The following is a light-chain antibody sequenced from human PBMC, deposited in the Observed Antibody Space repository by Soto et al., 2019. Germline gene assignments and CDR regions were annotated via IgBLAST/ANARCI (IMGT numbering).Light chain of an antibody. CDR2: EAS. CDR3: QERNSWPWT. Sequence: ESVLTQSPATLSLSPGERATLSCRASQSINSYLAWYQQKPGQAPRLLIYEASNRATGIPARFSGSGSWTDFTITIGSLEPEDYAVYYCQERNSWPWTFGRGTKVEIK. CDR1: QSINSY. V-gene: IGKV3-11*01. J-gene: IGKJ1*01.